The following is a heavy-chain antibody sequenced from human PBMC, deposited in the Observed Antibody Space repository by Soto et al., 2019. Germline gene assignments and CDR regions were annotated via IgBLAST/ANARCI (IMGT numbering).Heavy chain of an antibody. D-gene: IGHD6-19*01. Sequence: SETLSLTCTVSDVSTSNFFWKWFRQPPGKGLEWIGNIHSSGTTNYNPSLESRVTISLDMSNSQCSLKMNSVTAADTAVYYCARGSGWFTDYWGQGSQVTVS. V-gene: IGHV4-59*08. CDR3: ARGSGWFTDY. CDR2: IHSSGTT. J-gene: IGHJ4*02. CDR1: DVSTSNFF.